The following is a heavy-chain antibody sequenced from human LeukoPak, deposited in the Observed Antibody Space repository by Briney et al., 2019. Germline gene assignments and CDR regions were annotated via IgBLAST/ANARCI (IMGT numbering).Heavy chain of an antibody. V-gene: IGHV4-39*01. CDR3: ARLYAGTRPPDY. D-gene: IGHD3-10*01. J-gene: IGHJ4*02. Sequence: SETLSLTCTVSGGSISSSNYYWGWIRQPPGKGLEWIGSIYYSGSTYYNPSLKSRVTISVDTSKSQFSLKLSSVTAADTAVYYCARLYAGTRPPDYWGQGTLVTVSS. CDR2: IYYSGST. CDR1: GGSISSSNYY.